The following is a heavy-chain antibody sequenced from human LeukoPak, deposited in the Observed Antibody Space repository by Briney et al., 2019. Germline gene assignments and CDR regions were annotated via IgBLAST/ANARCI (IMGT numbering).Heavy chain of an antibody. Sequence: ASVKVSCKASGGTFSSYAISWVRQAPGQGLEWMGRIIPIFGIANYAQKFQGRVTITADKSTSTAYMELSSLRSEDTAVYYCARERPLAAADDHFDYWGQGTLVTVSS. CDR1: GGTFSSYA. CDR2: IIPIFGIA. V-gene: IGHV1-69*04. D-gene: IGHD6-13*01. CDR3: ARERPLAAADDHFDY. J-gene: IGHJ4*02.